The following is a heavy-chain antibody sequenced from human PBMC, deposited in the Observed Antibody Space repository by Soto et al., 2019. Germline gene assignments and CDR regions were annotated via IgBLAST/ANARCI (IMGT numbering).Heavy chain of an antibody. CDR2: FYYIGST. J-gene: IGHJ4*02. CDR1: GGSISSYY. Sequence: SETLSLTCTVSGGSISSYYWSWIRQPPGKGLEWFGYFYYIGSTNYNPSLKSRVTISVDTSKNQFSLKLSSVTAADTAVYYCARMRGDYFDYWGQGTLVTVSS. CDR3: ARMRGDYFDY. V-gene: IGHV4-59*08. D-gene: IGHD2-15*01.